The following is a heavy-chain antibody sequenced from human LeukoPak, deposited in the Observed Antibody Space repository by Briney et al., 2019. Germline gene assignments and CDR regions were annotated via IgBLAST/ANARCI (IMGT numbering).Heavy chain of an antibody. CDR2: IYHSGST. D-gene: IGHD3-22*01. CDR3: ARTYYYDSSGYYAFDY. Sequence: PSQTLSLTCAVSGGSISSGGYSWSWIRQPPGKGLEWIGYIYHSGSTYYNPSLKSRVTISVDRSKNQFSLKLSSVTAADTAVYYCARTYYYDSSGYYAFDYWGQGTLVTVSS. CDR1: GGSISSGGYS. V-gene: IGHV4-30-2*01. J-gene: IGHJ4*02.